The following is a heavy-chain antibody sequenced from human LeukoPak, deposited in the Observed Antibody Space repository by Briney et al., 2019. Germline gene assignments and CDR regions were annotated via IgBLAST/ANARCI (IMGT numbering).Heavy chain of an antibody. D-gene: IGHD2-2*01. Sequence: GGSLRLSCAASGFTFSIYWMHWVRQAQGTGLVWVSRINGDGNSTSYAASVKGRFTISRDNAKNSLYLQVSSLRAADTAVYYCARGYCSSTSCPKAYYFDYWGQGTLVTVSS. CDR3: ARGYCSSTSCPKAYYFDY. V-gene: IGHV3-74*01. CDR2: INGDGNST. CDR1: GFTFSIYW. J-gene: IGHJ4*02.